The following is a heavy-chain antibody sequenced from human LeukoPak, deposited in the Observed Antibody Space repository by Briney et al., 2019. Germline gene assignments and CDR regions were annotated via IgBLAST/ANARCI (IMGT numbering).Heavy chain of an antibody. CDR1: GFTFSSYG. CDR2: ISYDGSNK. Sequence: PGGSLRLSCAASGFTFSSYGMHWVRQAPGKGLEWVAVISYDGSNKYYADSVKGRFTISRDNSKNTLYLQMNSLRAEDTAVYYCAKDSGNRYSSGIDYWGQGTLVTVSS. V-gene: IGHV3-30*18. D-gene: IGHD6-19*01. CDR3: AKDSGNRYSSGIDY. J-gene: IGHJ4*02.